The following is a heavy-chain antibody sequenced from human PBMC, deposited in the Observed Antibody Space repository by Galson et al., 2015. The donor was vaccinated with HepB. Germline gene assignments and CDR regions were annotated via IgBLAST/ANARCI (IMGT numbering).Heavy chain of an antibody. J-gene: IGHJ6*04. D-gene: IGHD2/OR15-2a*01. CDR2: ISPDGNYK. V-gene: IGHV3-30*03. CDR1: GIATNILP. CDR3: ARDAAWGAVLSGVTYYYYVMDV. Sequence: SLSFSCGASGIATNILPLHRVHPVPSQTLELLEVISPDGNYKYYSDPAKARCSLSRDNSKKILYLQMNSLRAEDTAVYYCARDAAWGAVLSGVTYYYYVMDVWGKGTTVTVSS.